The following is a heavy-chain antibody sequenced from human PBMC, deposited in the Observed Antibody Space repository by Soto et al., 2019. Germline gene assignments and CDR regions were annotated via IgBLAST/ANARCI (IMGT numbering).Heavy chain of an antibody. V-gene: IGHV1-69*01. J-gene: IGHJ4*02. D-gene: IGHD3-3*01. Sequence: QVQLVQSGAEVKKPGSSVKVSCKASGGTFSSYAISWVRQAPGQGLEWMGGIIPIFGTANYAQKFQGRVTITADESTSTAYMELSSLRSDDTAVYYCARELADLGVVIHTHLDYWGQGTLVTVSS. CDR2: IIPIFGTA. CDR3: ARELADLGVVIHTHLDY. CDR1: GGTFSSYA.